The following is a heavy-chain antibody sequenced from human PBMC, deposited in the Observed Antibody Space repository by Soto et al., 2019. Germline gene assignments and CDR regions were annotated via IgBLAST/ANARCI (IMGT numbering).Heavy chain of an antibody. CDR3: AKKSVGSYYFDY. CDR1: GFTFSSYA. D-gene: IGHD1-26*01. V-gene: IGHV3-23*01. Sequence: EVQLLESGGGLVQPGGSLRLSCAASGFTFSSYAMSWVRQAPGKGLEWVSAISGSGGSTYYADSVKGRLTISRDNSKNTLYLQMNSLRAEDTAVYYCAKKSVGSYYFDYWGQGTLVTVSS. J-gene: IGHJ4*02. CDR2: ISGSGGST.